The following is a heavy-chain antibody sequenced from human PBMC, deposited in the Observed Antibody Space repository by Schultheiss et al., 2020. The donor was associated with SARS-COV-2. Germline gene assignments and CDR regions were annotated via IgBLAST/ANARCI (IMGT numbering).Heavy chain of an antibody. V-gene: IGHV2-26*01. Sequence: ETLSLTCAVYGGSFSGYYWSWIRQPPGKALEWLAHIFSNDEKSYSTSLKTRLTISKDTPKNQVVLTLTNMDPVDTATYYCAHSLTWRTGDTYYYYGMDVWGQGTTVTVSS. CDR3: AHSLTWRTGDTYYYYGMDV. J-gene: IGHJ6*02. CDR2: IFSNDEK. CDR1: GGSFSGYYW. D-gene: IGHD7-27*01.